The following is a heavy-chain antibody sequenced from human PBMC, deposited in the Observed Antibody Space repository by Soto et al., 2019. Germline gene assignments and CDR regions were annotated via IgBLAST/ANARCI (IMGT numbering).Heavy chain of an antibody. CDR1: GGTFSSYA. D-gene: IGHD3-16*01. V-gene: IGHV1-69*13. Sequence: SVKVSCKASGGTFSSYAISWVRQAPGQGLEWMGGIIPIFGTANYAQKFQGRVTITADESTSTAYMELSSLRSEDTAVYYCARDVGRGLGPYYYYYGMDVWGQGTTVTVSS. CDR3: ARDVGRGLGPYYYYYGMDV. J-gene: IGHJ6*02. CDR2: IIPIFGTA.